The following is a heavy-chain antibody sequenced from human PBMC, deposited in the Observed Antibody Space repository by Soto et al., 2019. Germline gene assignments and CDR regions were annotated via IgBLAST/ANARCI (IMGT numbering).Heavy chain of an antibody. CDR2: IITIFGTA. J-gene: IGHJ6*02. D-gene: IGHD6-13*01. CDR1: GYTFTGYY. CDR3: AIESGLAAAGTRPTTEDYGMDV. V-gene: IGHV1-69*13. Sequence: SVKVSCKASGYTFTGYYMHWVRQAPGQGIKKMEEIITIFGTANYAQKIQGRVTITADESTSTAYMVLSRLRSDVTAVYYCAIESGLAAAGTRPTTEDYGMDVWGQGTTVTVS.